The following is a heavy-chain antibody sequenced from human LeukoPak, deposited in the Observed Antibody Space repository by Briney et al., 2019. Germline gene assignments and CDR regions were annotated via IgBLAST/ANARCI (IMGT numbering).Heavy chain of an antibody. CDR1: GFTFSSSA. CDR3: ARDSDSSGHYYMDYFDY. D-gene: IGHD3-22*01. Sequence: GGSLRLSCAASGFTFSSSAMSWVRQAPGKGLEWVSAISNNGGYTYYADSVQGRLTISRDNSKSTLCLQMNSLRAEDTAVYYCARDSDSSGHYYMDYFDYWGQGALVTVSS. V-gene: IGHV3-23*01. CDR2: ISNNGGYT. J-gene: IGHJ4*02.